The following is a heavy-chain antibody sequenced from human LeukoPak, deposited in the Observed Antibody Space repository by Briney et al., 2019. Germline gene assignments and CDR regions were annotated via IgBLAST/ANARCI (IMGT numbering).Heavy chain of an antibody. CDR2: ISGSGDST. CDR3: ATQSMVRGVSEFDY. V-gene: IGHV3-23*01. CDR1: GFTFSNYG. D-gene: IGHD3-10*01. Sequence: PGGSLRLSCAASGFTFSNYGMSWVRQAPGRGWEWVSAISGSGDSTYYADSVKGRFTISRDNSKNTLYLQMNSLRAEDTAVYYCATQSMVRGVSEFDYWGQGTLVTVSS. J-gene: IGHJ4*02.